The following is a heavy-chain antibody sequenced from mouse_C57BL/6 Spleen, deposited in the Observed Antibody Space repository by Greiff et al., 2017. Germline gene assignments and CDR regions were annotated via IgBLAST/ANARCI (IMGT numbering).Heavy chain of an antibody. Sequence: EVKLQESGPGLVKPSQSLSLTCSVTGYSITSGYYWNWIRQFPGNKLEWMGYISYDGSNNYNPSLKNRISITRDTSKNQFFLKLNSVTTEDTATYYCARDALLYWYFDVWGTGTTVTVSS. CDR2: ISYDGSN. CDR1: GYSITSGYY. CDR3: ARDALLYWYFDV. V-gene: IGHV3-6*01. J-gene: IGHJ1*03.